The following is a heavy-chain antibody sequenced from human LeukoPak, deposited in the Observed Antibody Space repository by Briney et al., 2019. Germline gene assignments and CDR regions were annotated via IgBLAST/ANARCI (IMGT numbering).Heavy chain of an antibody. V-gene: IGHV3-23*01. CDR2: ISGSGGST. J-gene: IGHJ4*02. CDR3: AKDPRYSSGWPFDY. Sequence: GRSLRLSCAASGFTFSSYAMSWVRQAPGKGLEWVSAISGSGGSTYYADSVKGRFTISRDNSKNTLYLQMNSLRAEDTAVYYCAKDPRYSSGWPFDYWGQGTLVTVSS. D-gene: IGHD6-19*01. CDR1: GFTFSSYA.